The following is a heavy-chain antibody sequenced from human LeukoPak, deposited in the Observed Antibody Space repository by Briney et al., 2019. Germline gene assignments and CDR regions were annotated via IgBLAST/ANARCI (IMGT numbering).Heavy chain of an antibody. J-gene: IGHJ4*02. V-gene: IGHV3-48*01. CDR1: GFTFSSYS. D-gene: IGHD3-3*01. CDR3: AKTGGPDYDFWSGYLPFDY. CDR2: ISSSSSTI. Sequence: GGSLRLSCAASGFTFSSYSMNWVRQAPGKGLEWVSYISSSSSTIYYADSVKGRFTISRDNSKNTLYLQMNSLRAEDTAVYYCAKTGGPDYDFWSGYLPFDYWGQGTLVTVSS.